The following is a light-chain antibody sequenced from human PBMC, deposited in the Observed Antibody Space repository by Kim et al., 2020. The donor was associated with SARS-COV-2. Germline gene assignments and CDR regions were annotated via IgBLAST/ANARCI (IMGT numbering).Light chain of an antibody. J-gene: IGKJ3*01. V-gene: IGKV3-20*01. CDR3: QQYGTTPLFT. Sequence: PGESATVFCRASQSVSINYFAWYQQKPGQAPRLLIYGASNRATGVPDRFSASGSGTDFTLSISRLEPEDFAVYFCQQYGTTPLFTFGPGTKVDIK. CDR2: GAS. CDR1: QSVSINY.